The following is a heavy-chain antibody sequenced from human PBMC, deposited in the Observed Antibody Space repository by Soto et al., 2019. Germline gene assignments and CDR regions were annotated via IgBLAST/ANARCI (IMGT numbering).Heavy chain of an antibody. CDR3: TTSILTGYFRWSIFDY. CDR2: SKTDGGTT. CDR1: GFTFSNAW. J-gene: IGHJ4*02. V-gene: IGHV3-15*07. Sequence: PGGSLRLSCAASGFTFSNAWMKSKTDGGTTDYAAPVKGRFTISRDDSKNTLFLQMNSLKTEDTAVYYCTTSILTGYFRWSIFDYWGQGNLVTVSS. D-gene: IGHD3-9*01.